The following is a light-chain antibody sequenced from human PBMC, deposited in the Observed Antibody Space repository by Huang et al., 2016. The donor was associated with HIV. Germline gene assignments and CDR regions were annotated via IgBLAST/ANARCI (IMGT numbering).Light chain of an antibody. CDR3: QQSYSPPYT. CDR2: TAS. J-gene: IGKJ2*01. V-gene: IGKV1-39*01. CDR1: QSITSY. Sequence: DIQMTHSPPSLPASVGDRVTVPCRASQSITSYLNWYQFKPGKAPKLLIHTASSLQSGVPSRFSGSGSGKDFTITISSLQPEDFETYCCQQSYSPPYTFGQGTKLEIK.